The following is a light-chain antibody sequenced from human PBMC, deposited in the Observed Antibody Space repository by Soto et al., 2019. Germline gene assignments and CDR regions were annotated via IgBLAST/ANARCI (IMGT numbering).Light chain of an antibody. CDR2: AAS. J-gene: IGKJ4*02. CDR1: QGIRNE. CDR3: LQYDDYPFT. Sequence: AIQVTQSPSSLSASVGDRVTITCRTSQGIRNELSWYQQKPGKAPKFLIFAASNLHSDVPSRFSGSGSGTDFTLTISSLQPEAFATYFCLQYDDYPFTFGGGTKVEIK. V-gene: IGKV1-6*01.